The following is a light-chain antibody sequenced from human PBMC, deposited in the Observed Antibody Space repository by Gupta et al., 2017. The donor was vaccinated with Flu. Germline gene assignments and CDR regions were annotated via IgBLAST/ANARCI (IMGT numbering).Light chain of an antibody. Sequence: EIVLTHSPGTLSLSPGERATLSCRASQSVSSGYLAWYQQKPGQGPRLLSYDASSRATGIPDRFSGSGSGTDFTLTISRLEPEDVAVYYCQQYGSSRTFGQGTKVEIK. V-gene: IGKV3-20*01. CDR3: QQYGSSRT. CDR1: QSVSSGY. CDR2: DAS. J-gene: IGKJ1*01.